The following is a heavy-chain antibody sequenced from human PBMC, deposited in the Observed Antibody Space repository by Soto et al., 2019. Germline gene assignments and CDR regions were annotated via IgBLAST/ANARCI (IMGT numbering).Heavy chain of an antibody. Sequence: PSQTLSPTCAISGDSVSSNSAAWNWIRQSPSRGLEWLGRTYYRSKWYNDYAVSVKSRITINPDTSKNQFSLQLNSVTPEDTAVYYCARGPEYSSSGVFDYWGQGTLVTVSS. CDR3: ARGPEYSSSGVFDY. CDR2: TYYRSKWYN. J-gene: IGHJ4*02. CDR1: GDSVSSNSAA. D-gene: IGHD6-6*01. V-gene: IGHV6-1*01.